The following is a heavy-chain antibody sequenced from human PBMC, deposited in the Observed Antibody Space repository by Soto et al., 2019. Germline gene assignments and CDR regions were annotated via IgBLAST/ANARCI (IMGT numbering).Heavy chain of an antibody. J-gene: IGHJ1*01. CDR2: MNPNSGNT. Sequence: SXKVSCKASGYTXTSYDTNWVRQATGQGLEWMGWMNPNSGNTGYAQKFQGRVTMTRNTSISTADMELSSLRSEDTAVYYCARDRAHYYDKSGTEHFQHWGQGTLVTLSS. CDR3: ARDRAHYYDKSGTEHFQH. CDR1: GYTXTSYD. V-gene: IGHV1-8*01. D-gene: IGHD3-22*01.